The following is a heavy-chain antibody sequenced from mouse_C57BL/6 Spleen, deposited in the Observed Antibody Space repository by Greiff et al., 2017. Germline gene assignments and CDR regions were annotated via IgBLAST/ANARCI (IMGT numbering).Heavy chain of an antibody. Sequence: DVKLVESGGGLVQPGGSMKLSCVASGFTFSNYWMNWVRQSPEKGLEWVAQIRLKSDNDATHYAESVTGRFTISSDDSKSSVYLHMNNLRAEDTGIYYCTAYYSTRGWFAYWGQGTLVTVSA. V-gene: IGHV6-3*01. CDR1: GFTFSNYW. CDR2: IRLKSDNDAT. CDR3: TAYYSTRGWFAY. J-gene: IGHJ3*01. D-gene: IGHD2-5*01.